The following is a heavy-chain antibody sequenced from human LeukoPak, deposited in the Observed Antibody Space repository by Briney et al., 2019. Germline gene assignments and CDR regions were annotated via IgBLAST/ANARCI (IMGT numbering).Heavy chain of an antibody. V-gene: IGHV3-23*01. CDR3: ARGGWHCSRGSCFL. J-gene: IGHJ4*02. CDR2: ISGSGGST. CDR1: GFTFDDYG. D-gene: IGHD2-15*01. Sequence: GGSLRLSCAASGFTFDDYGMSWVRQAPGKGLEWVSAISGSGGSTYSADSVKGRFTISRDNSKNTLYLQMNSLRAEDTAVYYCARGGWHCSRGSCFLWGQGTLVTVSS.